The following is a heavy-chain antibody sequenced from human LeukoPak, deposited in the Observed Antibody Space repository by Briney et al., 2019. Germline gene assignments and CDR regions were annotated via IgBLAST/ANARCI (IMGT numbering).Heavy chain of an antibody. J-gene: IGHJ4*02. Sequence: GGSLRLSCAASGFTFSDYYISRIRQAPGKGLEWVSYISSSGSTIYYADSVKGRFTISRDNAKNSLYLQMNSLRAEDTAVYYCARDGHYYGSGSTGIFDYWGQGTLVTVSS. D-gene: IGHD3-10*01. CDR2: ISSSGSTI. CDR3: ARDGHYYGSGSTGIFDY. V-gene: IGHV3-11*04. CDR1: GFTFSDYY.